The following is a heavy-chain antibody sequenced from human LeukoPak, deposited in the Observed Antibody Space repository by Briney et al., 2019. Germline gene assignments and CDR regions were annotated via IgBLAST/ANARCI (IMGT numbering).Heavy chain of an antibody. Sequence: PGGSLRLSCAASGFTFSSYAVSWVRQAPGKGLEWVSAIRGSGGSTYYADPVKGRFTISRDNSKNTLYQQMNSLRAEDTAVYYCAKDRGAARPIKYYYMDVWGKGTTVTVSS. CDR1: GFTFSSYA. V-gene: IGHV3-23*01. CDR3: AKDRGAARPIKYYYMDV. D-gene: IGHD6-6*01. CDR2: IRGSGGST. J-gene: IGHJ6*03.